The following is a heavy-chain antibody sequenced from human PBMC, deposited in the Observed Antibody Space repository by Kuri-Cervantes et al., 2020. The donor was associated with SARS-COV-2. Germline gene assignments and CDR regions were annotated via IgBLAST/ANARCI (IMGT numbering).Heavy chain of an antibody. D-gene: IGHD1-7*01. V-gene: IGHV4-39*01. CDR2: IYYSGST. CDR3: ARLVELSLDEYGMDI. J-gene: IGHJ6*02. CDR1: GGSISSSSYY. Sequence: SETLSLTCTVSGGSISSSSYYWGWIRQPPGKGLEWIGSIYYSGSTYYNPSLKSRVTISVDTSKNQFSLKLSSVTAADTAVYYCARLVELSLDEYGMDIWGQGTTVTVSS.